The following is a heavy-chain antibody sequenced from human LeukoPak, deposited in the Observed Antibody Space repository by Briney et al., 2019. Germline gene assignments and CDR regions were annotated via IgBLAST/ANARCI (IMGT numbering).Heavy chain of an antibody. D-gene: IGHD1-26*01. J-gene: IGHJ5*02. V-gene: IGHV3-64*04. Sequence: GSLRLSCSASGFTFSSYGMHWVRQAPGKGLEYISAIRSNGGSTYYADSVRGRFTISRDNAKNSLYLQMSSLRVEDRAVYYCARGSGWLDPWGQGTLVTVFS. CDR1: GFTFSSYG. CDR3: ARGSGWLDP. CDR2: IRSNGGST.